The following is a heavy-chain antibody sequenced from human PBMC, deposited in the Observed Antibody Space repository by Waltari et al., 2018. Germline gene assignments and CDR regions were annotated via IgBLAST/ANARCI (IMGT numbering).Heavy chain of an antibody. D-gene: IGHD3-10*01. J-gene: IGHJ5*02. CDR3: TRDLYGSGGDWFDP. CDR2: IGGTHSNI. Sequence: EARLVESGGGLAKPGGSLRLLCVASGFRFSDYDMNWVRQAPGTGLEWLSSIGGTHSNIFYAESVRGRFTVSRDNSKNSLYLEMSNVRAEDTGLYYCTRDLYGSGGDWFDPWGQGTLVTVSS. V-gene: IGHV3-21*03. CDR1: GFRFSDYD.